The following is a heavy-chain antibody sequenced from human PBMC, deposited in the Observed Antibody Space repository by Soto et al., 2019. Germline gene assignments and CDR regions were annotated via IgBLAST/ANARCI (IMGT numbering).Heavy chain of an antibody. D-gene: IGHD6-19*01. V-gene: IGHV3-30-3*01. CDR2: ISSDGSNK. CDR3: ARESPSSQWLPTRYFDY. J-gene: IGHJ4*02. CDR1: GFTFSDYT. Sequence: QVQLVESGGGVVQPGKSLRLSCAASGFTFSDYTINWVRQAPGKGLEWVALISSDGSNKYYADSVKGRFTISRDTSRNTLYLQMNSLREEDTAVYYCARESPSSQWLPTRYFDYWGQGTLVTVSS.